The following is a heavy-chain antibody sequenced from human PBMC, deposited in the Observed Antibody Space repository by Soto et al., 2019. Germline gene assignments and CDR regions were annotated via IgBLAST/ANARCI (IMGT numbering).Heavy chain of an antibody. V-gene: IGHV1-45*02. J-gene: IGHJ3*02. CDR3: ASKVATTRGEAFDI. D-gene: IGHD1-1*01. CDR2: ITPFNGVT. Sequence: QMQLVQSGAEVKKTGSSVKVSCEASGYSFTYRHLHWVRQAPGQALEWMGWITPFNGVTNYTQRLQDTVSITTDRSMNTAYLELSGLRFEDTGMYFCASKVATTRGEAFDIWGQGTMVTVSS. CDR1: GYSFTYRH.